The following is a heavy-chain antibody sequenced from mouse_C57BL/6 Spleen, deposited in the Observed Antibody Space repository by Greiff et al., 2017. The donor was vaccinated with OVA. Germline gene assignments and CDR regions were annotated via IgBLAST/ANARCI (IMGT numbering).Heavy chain of an antibody. CDR1: GIDFSRYW. J-gene: IGHJ4*01. Sequence: EVQLVESGGGLVQPGGSLKLSCAASGIDFSRYWMSWVRRAPGKGLEWIGEINPDSSTINYAPSLKDKFIISRDNAKNTLYLQMSKVRSEDTALYYCASPYYYGSSYDAMDYGGQGTSVTVSS. D-gene: IGHD1-1*01. CDR2: INPDSSTI. V-gene: IGHV4-1*01. CDR3: ASPYYYGSSYDAMDY.